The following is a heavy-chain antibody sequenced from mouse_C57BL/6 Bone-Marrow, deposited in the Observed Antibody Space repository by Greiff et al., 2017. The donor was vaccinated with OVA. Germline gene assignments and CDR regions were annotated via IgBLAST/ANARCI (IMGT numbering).Heavy chain of an antibody. CDR1: GYTFTDYN. Sequence: EVQVVESGPELVKPGASVKMSCKASGYTFTDYNMHWVKQSHGKSLEWIGYINPNNGGTSYNQKFKGKATLTVNKSSSTAYMELRSLTSEDSAVYYCARTDYYGRYAMDYWGQGTSVTVSS. CDR3: ARTDYYGRYAMDY. J-gene: IGHJ4*01. D-gene: IGHD1-1*01. V-gene: IGHV1-22*01. CDR2: INPNNGGT.